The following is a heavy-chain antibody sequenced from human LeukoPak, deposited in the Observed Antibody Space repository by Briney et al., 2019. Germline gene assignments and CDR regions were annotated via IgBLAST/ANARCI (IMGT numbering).Heavy chain of an antibody. D-gene: IGHD2-2*01. CDR3: ARARHCSSTSCSMAVYYFDY. CDR2: ISSSSSTI. Sequence: GGALRLSCAASGFTFSSYSMNWVRQAPGKGLEWVSYISSSSSTIYYADSVKGRFTISRDNAKNSLYLQMNSLRAEDTAVYYCARARHCSSTSCSMAVYYFDYWGQGTLVTVSS. V-gene: IGHV3-48*04. CDR1: GFTFSSYS. J-gene: IGHJ4*02.